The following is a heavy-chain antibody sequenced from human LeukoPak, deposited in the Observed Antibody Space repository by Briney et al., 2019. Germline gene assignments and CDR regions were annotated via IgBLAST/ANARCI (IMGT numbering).Heavy chain of an antibody. D-gene: IGHD3-22*01. V-gene: IGHV3-66*03. J-gene: IGHJ3*01. CDR3: ARDYYYDGSGYYYLTGAFDV. CDR1: EFTVTYNY. Sequence: GGSLRLSCAASEFTVTYNYMTWVRQAPGKGLEWVSLLYSHGATNYADSVKGRFTISRDDSKNTLYLQMNSLRPEDTAVYYCARDYYYDGSGYYYLTGAFDVWGQGTMVTVCS. CDR2: LYSHGAT.